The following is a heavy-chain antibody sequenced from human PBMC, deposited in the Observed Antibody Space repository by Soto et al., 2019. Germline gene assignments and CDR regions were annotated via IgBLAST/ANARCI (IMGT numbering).Heavy chain of an antibody. CDR1: GYTFTGYY. CDR3: ARCFDSGYDRFDP. J-gene: IGHJ5*02. Sequence: ASVKVSCKASGYTFTGYYMHWVRQAPGQGLEWMGWINPNSGGTNYAQKFQGRVTMTRDTSISTAYMELSRLRSDDTAVYYCARCFDSGYDRFDPWGQGTLVTVSS. D-gene: IGHD5-12*01. CDR2: INPNSGGT. V-gene: IGHV1-2*02.